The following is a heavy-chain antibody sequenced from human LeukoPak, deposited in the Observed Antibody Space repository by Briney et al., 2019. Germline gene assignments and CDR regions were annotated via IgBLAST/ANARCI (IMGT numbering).Heavy chain of an antibody. J-gene: IGHJ4*02. CDR3: ARAPGCRGGKCYAFDY. V-gene: IGHV4-59*01. CDR1: GGSTSSYY. Sequence: RPSETLSLTCTVSGGSTSSYYWSWIRQPPGKGLEWIGYIYNTGTTNYNPSLKSRVTISVDTAKTQFSLKLSSVTAADTAVYYCARAPGCRGGKCYAFDYWGQGTLVTVSS. CDR2: IYNTGTT. D-gene: IGHD2-15*01.